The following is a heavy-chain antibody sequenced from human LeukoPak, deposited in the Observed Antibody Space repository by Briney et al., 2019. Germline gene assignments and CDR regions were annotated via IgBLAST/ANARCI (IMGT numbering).Heavy chain of an antibody. Sequence: GGSLRLSCAASGFTVSSNYMSWVRQASGKGLEWVSAISGSGGSTYYADSVKGRFTISRDNSKNTLYLQMNSLRAEDTAVYYCAKPQGEQQLANFDYWGQGTLVTVSS. J-gene: IGHJ4*02. CDR3: AKPQGEQQLANFDY. CDR2: ISGSGGST. CDR1: GFTVSSNY. D-gene: IGHD6-13*01. V-gene: IGHV3-23*01.